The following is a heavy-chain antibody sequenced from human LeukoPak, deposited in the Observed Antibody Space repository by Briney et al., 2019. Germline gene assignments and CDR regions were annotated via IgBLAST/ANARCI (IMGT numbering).Heavy chain of an antibody. CDR3: ARDRGYSGYSSGWNNWFDP. CDR1: GGTFSSYA. D-gene: IGHD6-19*01. CDR2: IIPIFGTA. Sequence: GASVKVSCKASGGTFSSYAISWVRQAPGQGLEWMGGIIPIFGTANYAQKFQGRVTITADKSTSTAYMELSSLRSEDTAVYYCARDRGYSGYSSGWNNWFDPWGQGTLVIVSS. J-gene: IGHJ5*02. V-gene: IGHV1-69*06.